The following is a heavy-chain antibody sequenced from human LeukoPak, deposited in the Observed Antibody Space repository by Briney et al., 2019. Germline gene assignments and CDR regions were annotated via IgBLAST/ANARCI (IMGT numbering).Heavy chain of an antibody. D-gene: IGHD2-15*01. Sequence: SVKVSCKASGGTFNSYTINWVRQAPGQGLEWMGKIIPILGIPHYAQKFQGRVTITADKSPSTAYMELSSLRSEGTAVYYCARGGGSLYYWGQGTLVTVSS. CDR3: ARGGGSLYY. CDR2: IIPILGIP. CDR1: GGTFNSYT. J-gene: IGHJ4*02. V-gene: IGHV1-69*02.